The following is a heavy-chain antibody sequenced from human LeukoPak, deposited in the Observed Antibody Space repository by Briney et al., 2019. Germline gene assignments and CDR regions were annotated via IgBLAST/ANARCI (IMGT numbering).Heavy chain of an antibody. V-gene: IGHV3-9*01. D-gene: IGHD3-9*01. CDR1: GFTFDDYA. CDR3: AKGSYYDILTGYYEFDY. Sequence: PGGSLRLSCAASGFTFDDYAMHWVRQAPGKGLEWVSGISWNSGSIGYADSVKGRFTTSRDNAKNSLYLQMNSLRAEDTALYYCAKGSYYDILTGYYEFDYWGQGTLVTVSS. CDR2: ISWNSGSI. J-gene: IGHJ4*02.